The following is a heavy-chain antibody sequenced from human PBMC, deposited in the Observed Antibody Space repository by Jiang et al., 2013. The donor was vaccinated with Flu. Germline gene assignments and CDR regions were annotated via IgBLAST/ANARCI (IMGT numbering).Heavy chain of an antibody. CDR2: IIPILGIA. V-gene: IGHV1-69*04. CDR1: GGTFSSYT. D-gene: IGHD2-15*01. CDR3: ARDRPMPTNVVVAATA. Sequence: EVKKPGSSVKVSCKASGGTFSSYTISWVRQAPGQGLEWMGRIIPILGIANYAQKFQGRVTITADKSTSTAYMELSSLRSEDTAVYYCARDRPMPTNVVVAATAWGQGTLVTVSS. J-gene: IGHJ4*02.